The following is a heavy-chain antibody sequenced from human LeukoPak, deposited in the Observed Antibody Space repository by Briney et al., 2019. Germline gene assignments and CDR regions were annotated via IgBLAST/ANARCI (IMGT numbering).Heavy chain of an antibody. CDR3: AREGVEMATIDYFDY. Sequence: ASVSVSCKASGYTFTIYYMHWVRQAPGQGEEWVGIINPSGGSTSYAQKFQGRVTMTRHTSTSTVYMELSSLRSEDTAVYYCAREGVEMATIDYFDYWGQGPLVTVSS. J-gene: IGHJ4*02. D-gene: IGHD5-12*01. CDR2: INPSGGST. CDR1: GYTFTIYY. V-gene: IGHV1-46*01.